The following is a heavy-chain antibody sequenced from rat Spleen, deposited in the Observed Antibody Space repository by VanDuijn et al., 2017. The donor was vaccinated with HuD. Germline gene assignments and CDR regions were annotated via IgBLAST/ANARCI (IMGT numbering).Heavy chain of an antibody. V-gene: IGHV5-20*01. CDR3: ARGYYGSYFDY. D-gene: IGHD1-6*01. J-gene: IGHJ2*01. Sequence: EVQLVESGGGLVQPGRSLTVSCAASGFTFSDYYMGWVRQAPTRGLEWVASINYDGDRTYFRDSVKGRFTISRDNAKSSLYLRMDSLRSEDTATYYCARGYYGSYFDYWGQGVMVTVSS. CDR1: GFTFSDYY. CDR2: INYDGDRT.